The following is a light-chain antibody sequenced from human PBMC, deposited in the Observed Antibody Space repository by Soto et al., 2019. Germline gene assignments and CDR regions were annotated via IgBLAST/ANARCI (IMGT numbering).Light chain of an antibody. CDR2: GAS. CDR1: QSVSSN. V-gene: IGKV3-15*01. J-gene: IGKJ3*01. CDR3: QQYNNWPLLT. Sequence: EIVMTQSPATLSVSPGERATLSCRASQSVSSNLAWYQQKPGQAPSLLIYGASTRATGIPARFSGSGSGTELTLTISSLQSEDFAVYYCQQYNNWPLLTFGPGTKVDIK.